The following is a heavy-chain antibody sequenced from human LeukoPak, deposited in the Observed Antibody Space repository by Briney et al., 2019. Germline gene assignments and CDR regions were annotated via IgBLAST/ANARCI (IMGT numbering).Heavy chain of an antibody. Sequence: AGGSLRLSCAASGFTFSSYAMHWVRQAPGKGLEWVAVISYDGSNKYYADSVKGRFTISRDNSKNTLYLQMNSLRAEDTAVYYCARGYDSSGYYQTNFDYWGQGTLVTVSS. CDR3: ARGYDSSGYYQTNFDY. J-gene: IGHJ4*02. D-gene: IGHD3-22*01. V-gene: IGHV3-30*04. CDR2: ISYDGSNK. CDR1: GFTFSSYA.